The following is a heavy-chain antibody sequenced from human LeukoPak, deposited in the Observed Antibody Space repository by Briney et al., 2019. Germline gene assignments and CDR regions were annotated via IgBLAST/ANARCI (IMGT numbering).Heavy chain of an antibody. CDR2: ISSNGGST. J-gene: IGHJ4*02. Sequence: GGSLRLSCSASGFTFSSYAMHWVRQAPGKGLEYVSAISSNGGSTYYADSVKGRFTISRDNSKNTLYLRMSSLRAEDTAVYYCVKSYDILTGPQRWGQGTLVTVSS. CDR3: VKSYDILTGPQR. CDR1: GFTFSSYA. D-gene: IGHD3-9*01. V-gene: IGHV3-64D*06.